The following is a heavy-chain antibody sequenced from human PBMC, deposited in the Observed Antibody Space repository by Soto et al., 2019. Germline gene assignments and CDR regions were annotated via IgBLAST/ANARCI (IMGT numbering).Heavy chain of an antibody. V-gene: IGHV4-39*01. CDR1: GGSVSNSNYY. Sequence: SETLSLTCTVSGGSVSNSNYYWGWIRQSPGKGLEWIGSVYYRGRSYSKSSVKSRVTISVDTSKNQFSLNLNSVTASDTAVYYCVSQRTSVLTQAYFNYWGPGALVTVSS. D-gene: IGHD2-8*01. CDR3: VSQRTSVLTQAYFNY. J-gene: IGHJ4*02. CDR2: VYYRGRS.